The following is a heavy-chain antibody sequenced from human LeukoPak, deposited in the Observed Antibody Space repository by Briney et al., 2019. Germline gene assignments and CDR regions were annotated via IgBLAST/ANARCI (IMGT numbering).Heavy chain of an antibody. CDR2: IYSGGST. J-gene: IGHJ4*02. V-gene: IGHV3-53*01. Sequence: GGSLRLSCAASGFTVSSNYMSWVRQAPGKGLEWVSVIYSGGSTYYADSVKGRFTISRDNSKNTLYLQMNSLRAGDTAVYYCAKVAPPDVDTAMVDYWGQGTLVTVSS. CDR3: AKVAPPDVDTAMVDY. CDR1: GFTVSSNY. D-gene: IGHD5-18*01.